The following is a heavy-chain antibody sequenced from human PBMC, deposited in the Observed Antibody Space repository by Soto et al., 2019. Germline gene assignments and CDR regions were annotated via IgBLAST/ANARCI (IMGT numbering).Heavy chain of an antibody. D-gene: IGHD2-2*02. J-gene: IGHJ4*02. Sequence: GGSLRLSCAASGFTFSNAWMSWVRQAPGKGLEWVGRIKSKTDGGTTDYAAPVKGRFTISRDDSKNTLYLQMNSLKTEDTAVYYRTTLYCSSTSCYKRYFDYWGQGTLVTVSS. V-gene: IGHV3-15*01. CDR1: GFTFSNAW. CDR3: TTLYCSSTSCYKRYFDY. CDR2: IKSKTDGGTT.